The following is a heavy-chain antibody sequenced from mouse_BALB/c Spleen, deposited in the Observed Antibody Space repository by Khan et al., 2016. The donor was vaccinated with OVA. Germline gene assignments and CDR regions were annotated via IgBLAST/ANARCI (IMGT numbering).Heavy chain of an antibody. D-gene: IGHD2-1*01. CDR1: GYTFTSYW. CDR2: IFPGTGTT. V-gene: IGHV1S132*01. CDR3: ARGYFGNYEFAY. Sequence: QVQLQQSGAELVKPGASVKLSCMTSGYTFTSYWIQWVKQRPGQGLGWIGQIFPGTGTTYYNENFKGKATLTVDTSSNTAYMQFSSLTSEDSAVYVCARGYFGNYEFAYWGQGTLVTVSP. J-gene: IGHJ3*01.